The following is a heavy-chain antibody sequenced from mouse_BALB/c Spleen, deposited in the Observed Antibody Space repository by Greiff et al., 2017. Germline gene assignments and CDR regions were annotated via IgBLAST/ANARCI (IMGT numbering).Heavy chain of an antibody. CDR3: VSELGGFAY. J-gene: IGHJ3*01. Sequence: VQLKESGPGLVAPSQSLSITCTVSGFSLTSYGVHWVRQPPGKGLEWLGVIWAGGSTNYNSTLMSRLSISKDNSKSQVFLKMNSLQIEDTAMYYCVSELGGFAYWGQGTLVTVSA. V-gene: IGHV2-9*02. CDR1: GFSLTSYG. D-gene: IGHD4-1*01. CDR2: IWAGGST.